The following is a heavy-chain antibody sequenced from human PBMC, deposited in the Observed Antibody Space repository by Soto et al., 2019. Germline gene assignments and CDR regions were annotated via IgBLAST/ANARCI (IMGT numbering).Heavy chain of an antibody. CDR3: ARVRGGYCSGGSCYLDWFDP. D-gene: IGHD2-15*01. V-gene: IGHV1-18*01. J-gene: IGHJ5*02. Sequence: QVQLVQSGAEVKKPGASVKVSCKASGYTFTSYGISWVRQAPGQGLEWMGWISAYNGNTNYAQKLQGRVTMTTDTSTSTAYMELRSVRADDTAVYYCARVRGGYCSGGSCYLDWFDPWGQGTLVTVS. CDR2: ISAYNGNT. CDR1: GYTFTSYG.